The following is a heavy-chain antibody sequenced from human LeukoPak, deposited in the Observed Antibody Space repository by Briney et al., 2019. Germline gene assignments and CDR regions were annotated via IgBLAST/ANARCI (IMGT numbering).Heavy chain of an antibody. Sequence: GGSLRLSCAASGFTFSSYSMNWVRQAPGKGLEWVSSISSSSSYIYYADSVKGRFTIPRDNAKNSLYLQMNSLRAEDTAVYYCARDPFEGSGSYLNWFDPWGQGTLVTVSS. CDR2: ISSSSSYI. CDR1: GFTFSSYS. CDR3: ARDPFEGSGSYLNWFDP. V-gene: IGHV3-21*01. D-gene: IGHD3-10*01. J-gene: IGHJ5*02.